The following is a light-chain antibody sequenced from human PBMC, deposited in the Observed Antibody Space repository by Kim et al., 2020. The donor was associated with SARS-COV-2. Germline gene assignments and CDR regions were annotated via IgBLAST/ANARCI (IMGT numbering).Light chain of an antibody. J-gene: IGLJ3*02. CDR1: SSDVGGYNY. V-gene: IGLV2-14*03. CDR3: SSYTSSSNRV. Sequence: GQSITISCTGTSSDVGGYNYVSWYQQHPGKAPKLMIYDINNRPSGVSNRFSGSKSGNTASLTISGLQAEDEADYYCSSYTSSSNRVFGGGTQLTVL. CDR2: DIN.